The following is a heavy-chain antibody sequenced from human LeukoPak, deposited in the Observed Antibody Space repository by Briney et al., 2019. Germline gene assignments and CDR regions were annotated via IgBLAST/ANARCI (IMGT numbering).Heavy chain of an antibody. CDR2: INPNSGGT. V-gene: IGHV1-2*02. D-gene: IGHD1-26*01. CDR3: ARVGGATMFYFDY. J-gene: IGHJ4*02. CDR1: GYTFTGYY. Sequence: VASVKVSCKASGYTFTGYYMHWVRQAPGQGLEWMGWINPNSGGTNYAQKFQGRVTMTRDTSISTAYMELSRLRSDDTAVYYCARVGGATMFYFDYWGQGTLVTVSS.